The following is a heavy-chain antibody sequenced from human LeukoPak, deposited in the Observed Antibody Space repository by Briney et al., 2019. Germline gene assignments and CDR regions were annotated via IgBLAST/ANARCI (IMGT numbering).Heavy chain of an antibody. Sequence: SETLSLTCAVYGGSFSGYYWSWIRQPPGKGLEWIGEINHSGSTNYNPSLKSRVTISVDTSKNQFSLKLSSVTAADTAVYYCARGYYYDSSGSTNYFDYWGQGTLVTVSS. D-gene: IGHD3-22*01. CDR3: ARGYYYDSSGSTNYFDY. J-gene: IGHJ4*02. V-gene: IGHV4-34*01. CDR1: GGSFSGYY. CDR2: INHSGST.